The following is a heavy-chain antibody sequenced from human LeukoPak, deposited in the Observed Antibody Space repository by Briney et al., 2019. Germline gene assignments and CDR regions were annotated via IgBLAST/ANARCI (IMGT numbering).Heavy chain of an antibody. D-gene: IGHD6-13*01. V-gene: IGHV3-74*01. CDR2: INIDDTSI. J-gene: IGHJ4*02. CDR1: AFSFNKYW. Sequence: GGSLRLSCATSAFSFNKYWMHWVRQAPGKGLVRVSRINIDDTSISYADSVKGRFTISRDNTKKTLYLQMNSLRAEDTAVYYCAAIAASATHIDYWGQGTLVTVSS. CDR3: AAIAASATHIDY.